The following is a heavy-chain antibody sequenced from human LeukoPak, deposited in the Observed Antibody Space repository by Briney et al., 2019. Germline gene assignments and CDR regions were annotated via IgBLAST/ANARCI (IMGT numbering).Heavy chain of an antibody. CDR2: IYYSGST. CDR3: ARGTYCGGDCYSNWFDP. D-gene: IGHD2-21*02. V-gene: IGHV4-31*03. CDR1: CGSISSGGYY. J-gene: IGHJ5*02. Sequence: PSETLSLTCTVSCGSISSGGYYWSWIRQHPGKGLEWIGYIYYSGSTYYNPSLKSRVTISVDTSKNQFSLKLSSVTAADTAVYYCARGTYCGGDCYSNWFDPWGQGTLVTVSS.